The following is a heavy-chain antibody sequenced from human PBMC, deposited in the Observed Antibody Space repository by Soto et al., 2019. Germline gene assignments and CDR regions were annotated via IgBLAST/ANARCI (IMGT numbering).Heavy chain of an antibody. CDR3: ARDQRYCSSTSCPGGAFDI. Sequence: ASVKVSCKASGYTFASYYMHWVRQAPGQGLEWMGIINPSGGSTSYAQKFQGRVTMTRDTSTSTVYMELSSLRSEDTAVYYCARDQRYCSSTSCPGGAFDIWGQGTMVTVSS. V-gene: IGHV1-46*03. CDR1: GYTFASYY. CDR2: INPSGGST. D-gene: IGHD2-2*01. J-gene: IGHJ3*02.